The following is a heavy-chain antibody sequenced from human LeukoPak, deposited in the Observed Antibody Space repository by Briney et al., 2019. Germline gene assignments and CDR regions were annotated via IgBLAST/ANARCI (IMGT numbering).Heavy chain of an antibody. D-gene: IGHD3-16*02. CDR3: AASMVTFGGIIDYYFDY. Sequence: GASVKVSCKASGGTFIGYAINWVRQAPGQGLEWMGKIIPIFGTPNYAQKFQGRVTITTDESARTAYMELSSLRSEDTALYYCAASMVTFGGIIDYYFDYWGQGTLVTVSS. J-gene: IGHJ4*02. CDR2: IIPIFGTP. V-gene: IGHV1-69*05. CDR1: GGTFIGYA.